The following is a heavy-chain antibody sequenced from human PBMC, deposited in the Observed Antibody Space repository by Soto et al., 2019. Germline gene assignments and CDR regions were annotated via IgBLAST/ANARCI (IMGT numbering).Heavy chain of an antibody. CDR3: ARSGNEGAVDY. Sequence: SQTLSLTCAISGDSVSSKSAAWDLIRQSPSRGLEWLGRTYYRSKWYNEYAVSVKSRIIINPDTSKKQFSLQLNSVTPEDTAVYYCARSGNEGAVDYWGQGTLVTVS. J-gene: IGHJ4*02. V-gene: IGHV6-1*01. D-gene: IGHD1-26*01. CDR2: TYYRSKWYN. CDR1: GDSVSSKSAA.